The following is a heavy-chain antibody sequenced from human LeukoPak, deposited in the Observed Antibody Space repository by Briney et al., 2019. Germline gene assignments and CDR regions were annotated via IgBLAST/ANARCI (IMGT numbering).Heavy chain of an antibody. D-gene: IGHD6-25*01. CDR2: ISGSGGGT. Sequence: GGSLRLSCAASGFTFSSYAMSWVRRAPGKGLEWVSSISGSGGGTYYAGSVKGRFTISRDNSKNTLYLQMNSLRVEDTAVYYCAQEPGIAAATSWFDPWGQGTLVTVSS. J-gene: IGHJ5*02. CDR1: GFTFSSYA. CDR3: AQEPGIAAATSWFDP. V-gene: IGHV3-23*01.